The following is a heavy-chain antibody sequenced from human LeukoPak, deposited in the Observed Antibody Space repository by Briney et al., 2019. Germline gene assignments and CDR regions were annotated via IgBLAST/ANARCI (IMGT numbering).Heavy chain of an antibody. V-gene: IGHV1-18*01. CDR1: GYTFTSYG. CDR3: ARDRIFGVVIAPVFDY. J-gene: IGHJ4*02. CDR2: ISAYNGNT. D-gene: IGHD3-3*01. Sequence: ASVKVSCKASGYTFTSYGISWVRQAPGQGLEWMGWISAYNGNTNYAQKLQGRVTMTTDTSTSTAHMELRSLRSDDTAVYYCARDRIFGVVIAPVFDYWGQGTLVTVSS.